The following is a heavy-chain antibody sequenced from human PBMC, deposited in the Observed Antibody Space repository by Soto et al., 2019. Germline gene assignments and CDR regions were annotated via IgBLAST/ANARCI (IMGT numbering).Heavy chain of an antibody. CDR1: GFNFSSYW. J-gene: IGHJ4*02. CDR2: VNTDESRT. V-gene: IGHV3-74*01. CDR3: ARVLNGQWYFDY. D-gene: IGHD6-19*01. Sequence: TGGSLRLSCGASGFNFSSYWMHWVRQAPGKGLVWVSRVNTDESRTSYADSVKGRFTISRDNAKNTLYLQMNSLRAEDTAVYYCARVLNGQWYFDYWGQGTQVTVSS.